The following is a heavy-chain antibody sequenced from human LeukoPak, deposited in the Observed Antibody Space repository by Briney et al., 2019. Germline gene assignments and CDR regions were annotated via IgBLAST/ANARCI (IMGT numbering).Heavy chain of an antibody. CDR2: INPTSTSI. J-gene: IGHJ4*02. CDR3: ANALGGGNTWYYFDC. Sequence: GGSLRLSCAASGFTFSDYSINWVRQAPGKGLEWVSSINPTSTSIYYADAVRGRFTISRDNAKNSVYLQMNSLRAEDTAVYYCANALGGGNTWYYFDCWGQGTLVTVSS. D-gene: IGHD6-13*01. V-gene: IGHV3-21*04. CDR1: GFTFSDYS.